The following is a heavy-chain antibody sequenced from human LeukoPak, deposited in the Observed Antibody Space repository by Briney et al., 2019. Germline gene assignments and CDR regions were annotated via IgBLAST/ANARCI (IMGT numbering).Heavy chain of an antibody. Sequence: ASVKVSCKASGYTFTGYYMHWVRQAPGQGLEWMGWIIPNSGGTNYAQKFQGRVTMTRDTSISTAYMELSRLRSDDTAVYYCACGPLLYAPFDYWGQGTLVTVSS. J-gene: IGHJ4*02. CDR1: GYTFTGYY. CDR3: ACGPLLYAPFDY. D-gene: IGHD2-2*02. V-gene: IGHV1-2*02. CDR2: IIPNSGGT.